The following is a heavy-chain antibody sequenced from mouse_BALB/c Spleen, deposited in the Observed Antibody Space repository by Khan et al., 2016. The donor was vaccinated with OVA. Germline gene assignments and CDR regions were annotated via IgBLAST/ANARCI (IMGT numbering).Heavy chain of an antibody. V-gene: IGHV1S136*01. D-gene: IGHD4-1*01. J-gene: IGHJ2*01. CDR1: GYIFTNYV. CDR3: ARGNWQSYYFDC. CDR2: INPYSGGT. Sequence: VQLKQSGPELVKPGASVKMSCKASGYIFTNYVLHWVKQEPGQGLEWIGYINPYSGGTKYNEKFKGKATLASDKSSITAYMELSSLTSEDSAVYYCARGNWQSYYFDCWGQGTTLTLSS.